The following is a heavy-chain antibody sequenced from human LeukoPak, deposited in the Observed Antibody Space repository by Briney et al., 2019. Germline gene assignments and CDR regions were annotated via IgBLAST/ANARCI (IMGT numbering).Heavy chain of an antibody. D-gene: IGHD2-15*01. CDR1: GFTFSSYW. J-gene: IGHJ4*02. Sequence: PGGSLRLSCAASGFTFSSYWMSWVRQAPGKGLEWVANIKQDGSEEYYVDSVKGRFTISRDNAKNSLYLQMNSLRAEDTAVYYCAGGLDIVVVVAATTAIDYWGQGTLVTVSS. CDR3: AGGLDIVVVVAATTAIDY. CDR2: IKQDGSEE. V-gene: IGHV3-7*03.